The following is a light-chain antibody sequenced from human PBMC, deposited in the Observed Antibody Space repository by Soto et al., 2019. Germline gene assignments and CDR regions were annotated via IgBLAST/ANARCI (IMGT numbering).Light chain of an antibody. J-gene: IGLJ1*01. CDR3: ISYAGSSNV. CDR1: SSDVGGYNY. Sequence: QSVLTQPPSASGSPGQSVAISCPGTSSDVGGYNYVSWYQQHPGKAPKLMIYEVNKRPSGVPDRFSGSKSGNTASLTVSGIQAEDEADYYCISYAGSSNVFGTWPKVTV. CDR2: EVN. V-gene: IGLV2-8*01.